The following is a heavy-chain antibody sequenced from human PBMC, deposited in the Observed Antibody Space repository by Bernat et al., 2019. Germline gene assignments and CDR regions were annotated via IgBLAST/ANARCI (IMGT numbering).Heavy chain of an antibody. V-gene: IGHV4-61*01. D-gene: IGHD6-19*01. CDR3: ARVSIAGAGGFDP. J-gene: IGHJ5*02. CDR1: GGSVSSGSYY. CDR2: IYYSGST. Sequence: QVQLQESGPGLVKPSETLSLTCTVSGGSVSSGSYYWSWILQPPGKGLEWIGYIYYSGSTNYNPSLKSRVTISVDTSKNQFSLKLSSVTAADTAVYYCARVSIAGAGGFDPWGQGTLVTVSS.